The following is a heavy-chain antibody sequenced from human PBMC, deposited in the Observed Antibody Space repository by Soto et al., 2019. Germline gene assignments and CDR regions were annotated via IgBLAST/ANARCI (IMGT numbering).Heavy chain of an antibody. Sequence: GASVKVPCKASGYTFTGYYMHWVRQAPGQGLEWMGWINPNSGGTNYAQKFQGWVTMTRDTSISTAYMELSRLRSDDTAVYYCARNHDYGDYTAFDIWGQGTMVTVSS. D-gene: IGHD4-17*01. CDR1: GYTFTGYY. J-gene: IGHJ3*02. V-gene: IGHV1-2*04. CDR2: INPNSGGT. CDR3: ARNHDYGDYTAFDI.